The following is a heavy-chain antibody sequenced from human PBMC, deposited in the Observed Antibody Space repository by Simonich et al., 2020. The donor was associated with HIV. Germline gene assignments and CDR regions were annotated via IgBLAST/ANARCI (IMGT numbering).Heavy chain of an antibody. CDR1: GFTFDDYA. V-gene: IGHV3-9*03. D-gene: IGHD6-6*01. Sequence: EVQLVESGGGLVQHGRSLRLSCAASGFTFDDYAMHWVRQAPGKCREWVSGITWNSGSIGYADSVKGRFTISRDNAKNSLYLQMNSLRAEDMALYYCAKDRYSSSSGSFDYWGQGTLVTVSS. CDR3: AKDRYSSSSGSFDY. CDR2: ITWNSGSI. J-gene: IGHJ4*02.